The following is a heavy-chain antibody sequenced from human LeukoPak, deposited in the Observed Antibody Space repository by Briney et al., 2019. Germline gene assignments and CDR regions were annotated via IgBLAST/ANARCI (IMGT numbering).Heavy chain of an antibody. J-gene: IGHJ6*03. CDR2: IYTSGST. CDR1: GGSISSYY. CDR3: ARVMVGRDNWNYNYYYYMDV. D-gene: IGHD1-1*01. Sequence: SETLSLTCTVSGGSISSYYWSWIRQPAGKGLEWIGRIYTSGSTNYNPSLKSRVTMSVDTSKNQFSLKLSSVTAADTAVYYCARVMVGRDNWNYNYYYYMDVWGKGTTVTVSS. V-gene: IGHV4-4*07.